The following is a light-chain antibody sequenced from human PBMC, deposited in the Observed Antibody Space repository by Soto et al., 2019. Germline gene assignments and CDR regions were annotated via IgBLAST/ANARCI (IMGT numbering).Light chain of an antibody. CDR1: QSVSSY. J-gene: IGKJ5*01. V-gene: IGKV3-11*01. CDR3: QQRSNWSIT. Sequence: EIVLTQSPATLSLSPGERATLSCRASQSVSSYLAWYQQKTGQAPRLLIYDASNRATGIPARFSCSGSGTDFTLSISSLEPEDFAVYYCQQRSNWSITFGPGT. CDR2: DAS.